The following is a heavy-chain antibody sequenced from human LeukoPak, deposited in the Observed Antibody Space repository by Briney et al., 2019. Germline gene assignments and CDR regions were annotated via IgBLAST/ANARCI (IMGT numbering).Heavy chain of an antibody. CDR3: ARRGITYSTSFFDS. D-gene: IGHD6-13*01. V-gene: IGHV4-39*01. CDR1: GGSISGDKDF. Sequence: SETLSLTCAVSGGSISGDKDFWGWIRQSPGKGLEWIGGIYYTGSTYYNPSLKSRVTISVDTSKSEFSLMVHSVTAADTAMYYCARRGITYSTSFFDSWGQGTLVTVAS. CDR2: IYYTGST. J-gene: IGHJ4*02.